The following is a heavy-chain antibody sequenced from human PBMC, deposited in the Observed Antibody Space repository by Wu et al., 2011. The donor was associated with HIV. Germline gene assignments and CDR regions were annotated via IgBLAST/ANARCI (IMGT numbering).Heavy chain of an antibody. CDR1: GGTLSNYG. D-gene: IGHD2-2*01. CDR2: IIPMLGTV. J-gene: IGHJ6*02. V-gene: IGHV1-69*08. Sequence: QVQLVQSGAEVRKPGSSVKVSCKVSGGTLSNYGFSWVRQAPGQGLEWMGGIIPMLGTVHYAQKFQGRVRITADKSTRSVYMELSTLRSEDTAVYYCARGGSVEGYCSSTKCYYGMDVWGQGTTVTVSS. CDR3: ARGGSVEGYCSSTKCYYGMDV.